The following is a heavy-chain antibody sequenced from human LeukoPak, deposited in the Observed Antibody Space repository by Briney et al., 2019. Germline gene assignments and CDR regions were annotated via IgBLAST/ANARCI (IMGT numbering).Heavy chain of an antibody. CDR1: GFTLSNAW. Sequence: GGSLRLSCAASGFTLSNAWMSWVRQAPGKGLEWVGHIKSKTDGGTTDYAAPVKGRFTISRDDSKNTLYLQMNSLKTEDTAVYYCTTTSDCGDHKRWGQGTLVTVSS. CDR2: IKSKTDGGTT. J-gene: IGHJ4*02. CDR3: TTTSDCGDHKR. D-gene: IGHD4-17*01. V-gene: IGHV3-15*01.